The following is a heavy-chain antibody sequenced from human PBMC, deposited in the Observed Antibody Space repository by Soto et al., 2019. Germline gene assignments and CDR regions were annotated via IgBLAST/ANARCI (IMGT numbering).Heavy chain of an antibody. D-gene: IGHD4-17*01. Sequence: NPSETLSLTCTVSGGSVSSGSYYWSWFRQPPGKGLEWIGEINHSGSTNYNPSLKSRVTISVDTSKNQFSLKLSSVTAADTAVYYCARIRRLTTMTTDPLDYWGQGTLVTVSS. V-gene: IGHV4-61*01. CDR2: INHSGST. CDR3: ARIRRLTTMTTDPLDY. J-gene: IGHJ4*02. CDR1: GGSVSSGSYY.